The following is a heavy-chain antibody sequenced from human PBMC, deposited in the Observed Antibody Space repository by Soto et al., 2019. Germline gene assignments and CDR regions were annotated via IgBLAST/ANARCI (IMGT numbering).Heavy chain of an antibody. CDR2: IYHSGST. CDR1: GGSISSGGYS. V-gene: IGHV4-30-2*01. Sequence: SETLSLTCAVSGGSISSGGYSWSWIRQPPGKGLEWIGYIYHSGSTYYNPSLKSRVTISVDRSKNQFSLKLSSVTAADTAVYYCARSDGRYWGQGTLLTVSS. J-gene: IGHJ1*01. CDR3: ARSDGRY.